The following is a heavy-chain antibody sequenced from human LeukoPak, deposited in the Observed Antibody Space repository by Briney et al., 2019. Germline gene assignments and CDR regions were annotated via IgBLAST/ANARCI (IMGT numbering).Heavy chain of an antibody. CDR1: QFTFSRYG. V-gene: IGHV3-33*08. CDR2: IWYDGSNK. CDR3: ASMTTVTALDAFDI. Sequence: PGGSLRLSCAASQFTFSRYGMNWVRQAPGKGLEWVAVIWYDGSNKYYADSVKGRFTISRDNSKNTLYLQMNSLRAEDTAVYYCASMTTVTALDAFDIWGQGTMVTVSS. D-gene: IGHD4-17*01. J-gene: IGHJ3*02.